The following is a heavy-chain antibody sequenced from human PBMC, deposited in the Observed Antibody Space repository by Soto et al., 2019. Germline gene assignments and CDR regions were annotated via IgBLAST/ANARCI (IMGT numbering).Heavy chain of an antibody. J-gene: IGHJ6*02. V-gene: IGHV1-69*13. CDR1: GGTFSSYA. CDR2: IIPIFGTA. D-gene: IGHD2-8*01. CDR3: ATLSVGYCTNGVCPSVYDYYGMDV. Sequence: SVKVSCKASGGTFSSYAISWVRQAPGQGLEWMGGIIPIFGTANYAQKFQGRVTITADESTSTAYMELSSLRSEDTAVYYCATLSVGYCTNGVCPSVYDYYGMDVWGQGTTVTVSS.